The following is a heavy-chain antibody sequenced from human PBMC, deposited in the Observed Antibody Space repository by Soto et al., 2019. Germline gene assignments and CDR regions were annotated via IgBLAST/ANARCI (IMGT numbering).Heavy chain of an antibody. J-gene: IGHJ4*02. Sequence: QIKLVQSGAEVKKPGASVKVSCKASGYTFTGFPIHWVRQAPGQGLEWMGWINAGSGKAESAQKFQGRVTINRDTSASTVYMELNSLRPEDTAVYYCARVEIVGFDYWGQGTLVTVSS. CDR3: ARVEIVGFDY. CDR1: GYTFTGFP. D-gene: IGHD2-2*03. CDR2: INAGSGKA. V-gene: IGHV1-3*01.